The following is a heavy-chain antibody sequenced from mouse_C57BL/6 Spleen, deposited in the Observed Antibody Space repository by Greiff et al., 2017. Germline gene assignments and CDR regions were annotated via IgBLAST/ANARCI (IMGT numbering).Heavy chain of an antibody. CDR3: ARALRLRRAWFAY. J-gene: IGHJ3*01. CDR1: GYTFTDYY. Sequence: EVQLQQSGPELVKPGASVKISCKASGYTFTDYYMNWVKQSHGKSLEWIGDINPNNGGTSYNQKFKGKATLTVAQSSSTAYMELRSLTPEDSAVYYCARALRLRRAWFAYWGQGTLVTVSA. V-gene: IGHV1-26*01. D-gene: IGHD3-2*02. CDR2: INPNNGGT.